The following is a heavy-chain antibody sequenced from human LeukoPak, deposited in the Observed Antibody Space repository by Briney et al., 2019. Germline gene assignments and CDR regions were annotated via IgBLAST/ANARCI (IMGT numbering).Heavy chain of an antibody. CDR2: IIPILGIA. CDR1: GGTFSSYA. V-gene: IGHV1-69*04. CDR3: ARDIARGGGVTYYYYGMDV. D-gene: IGHD5-18*01. J-gene: IGHJ6*02. Sequence: GASVKVSCKASGGTFSSYAISWVRRAPGQGLEWMGRIIPILGIANYAQKFQGRVTITADKSTSTAYMELSSLRSEDTAVYYCARDIARGGGVTYYYYGMDVWGQGTTVTVSS.